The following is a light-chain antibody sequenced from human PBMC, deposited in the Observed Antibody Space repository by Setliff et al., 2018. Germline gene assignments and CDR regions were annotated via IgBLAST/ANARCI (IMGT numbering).Light chain of an antibody. J-gene: IGLJ1*01. Sequence: QSALTQPPSASGSPGQSVTISCTGTSGDVFGYNYVSWYQQRPGKAPKLMIYEVTKRPSGVPDRSSGSKSGNTASLTVSGLQAEDEADYYCSSYEGSNNYVFGTGTKVTVL. CDR1: SGDVFGYNY. CDR3: SSYEGSNNYV. V-gene: IGLV2-8*01. CDR2: EVT.